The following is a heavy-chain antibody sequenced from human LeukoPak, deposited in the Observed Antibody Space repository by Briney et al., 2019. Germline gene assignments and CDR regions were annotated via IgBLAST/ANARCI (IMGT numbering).Heavy chain of an antibody. CDR2: IHPNSGGT. CDR1: GYTFTDYY. D-gene: IGHD6-6*01. CDR3: GRKSAARKTSEFDY. V-gene: IGHV1-2*02. J-gene: IGHJ4*02. Sequence: ASVKVSCKASGYTFTDYYMNWVRQAPGQGLEWMGWIHPNSGGTNYAQKFQGRVTMTRDTSISTAYMELSRLTFDDTAVYYCGRKSAARKTSEFDYWGQGAAVTVSS.